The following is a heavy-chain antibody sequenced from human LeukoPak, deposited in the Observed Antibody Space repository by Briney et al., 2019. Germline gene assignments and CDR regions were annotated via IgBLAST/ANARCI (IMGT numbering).Heavy chain of an antibody. CDR2: IYSGGST. V-gene: IGHV3-66*01. CDR1: GFTVSSNY. D-gene: IGHD3-22*01. CDR3: AKLEYYDSSGYYYRGPDDAFDI. J-gene: IGHJ3*02. Sequence: PGGSLRLSRAASGFTVSSNYMSWVRQAPGKGLEWVSVIYSGGSTYYADSVKGRFTISRDNSKNTLYLQMNSLRAEDTAVYYCAKLEYYDSSGYYYRGPDDAFDIWGQGTMVTVSS.